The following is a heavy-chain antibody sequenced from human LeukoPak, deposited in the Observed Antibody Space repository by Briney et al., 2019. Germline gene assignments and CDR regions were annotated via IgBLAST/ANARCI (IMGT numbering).Heavy chain of an antibody. CDR3: ARDRLLYDSSGYWKRFDY. Sequence: ASVKVSCKASGYTFTTYAMNWVRQAPGQGLEWMGWINTNTGNPTYAQGFTGRFVFSLDTSVSTAYLQISSLKAEDTAVYYCARDRLLYDSSGYWKRFDYWGQGTLVTVSS. D-gene: IGHD3-22*01. J-gene: IGHJ4*02. CDR1: GYTFTTYA. CDR2: INTNTGNP. V-gene: IGHV7-4-1*02.